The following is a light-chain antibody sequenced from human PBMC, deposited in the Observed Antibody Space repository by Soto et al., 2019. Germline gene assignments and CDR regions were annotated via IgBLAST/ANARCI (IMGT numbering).Light chain of an antibody. CDR1: QSLNSGY. CDR2: GAS. V-gene: IGKV3-20*01. J-gene: IGKJ5*01. Sequence: EIVLTQSPGTLSLSPGERATLSCRASQSLNSGYLAWYQQKPGQAPRLLIYGASSRATGIPDRFSGSGSGTDFTLTISRLEPEDFAVYYCQQYGSSPITFGQGTRLEV. CDR3: QQYGSSPIT.